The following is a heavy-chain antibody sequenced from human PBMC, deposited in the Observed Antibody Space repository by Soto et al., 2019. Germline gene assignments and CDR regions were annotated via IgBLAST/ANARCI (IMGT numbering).Heavy chain of an antibody. V-gene: IGHV3-53*05. Sequence: GSLRLSCAASGFTVSTNSMILVRQAPGKGLQWVSIIYGVGSTYYADSVKGRFTISRDDSKNTLYLKLSGLTSEDTAVYFCARDAVGSTPSFDFWGQGTLVTVSS. CDR3: ARDAVGSTPSFDF. D-gene: IGHD1-26*01. J-gene: IGHJ4*02. CDR1: GFTVSTNS. CDR2: IYGVGST.